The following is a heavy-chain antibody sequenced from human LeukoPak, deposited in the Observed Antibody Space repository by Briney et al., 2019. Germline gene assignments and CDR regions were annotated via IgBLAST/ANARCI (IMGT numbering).Heavy chain of an antibody. CDR3: ARARIVDYYDSSGYRDNYWYFDL. D-gene: IGHD3-22*01. Sequence: ASVKVSCKASGGTFSSYAISWVRQAPGQGLEWMGGIIPIFGTANYAQKFQGRVTITADESTSTAYMELSSLRSEDTAVYYCARARIVDYYDSSGYRDNYWYFDLWGRGTLVTVSS. J-gene: IGHJ2*01. CDR1: GGTFSSYA. CDR2: IIPIFGTA. V-gene: IGHV1-69*13.